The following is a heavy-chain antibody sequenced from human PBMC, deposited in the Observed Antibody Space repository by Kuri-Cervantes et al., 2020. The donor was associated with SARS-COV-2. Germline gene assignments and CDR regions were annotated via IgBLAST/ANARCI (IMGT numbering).Heavy chain of an antibody. Sequence: GSLRLSCAVYGGSFSGYYWSWIRQPPRKGLEWIGEINHSGSTNYNPSLKSRVTISVDTSKNQFSLKLSSVTAADTAVYYCARGRRGVPATVFDYWGQGTLVTVSS. CDR2: INHSGST. J-gene: IGHJ4*02. D-gene: IGHD2-2*01. CDR3: ARGRRGVPATVFDY. V-gene: IGHV4-34*01. CDR1: GGSFSGYY.